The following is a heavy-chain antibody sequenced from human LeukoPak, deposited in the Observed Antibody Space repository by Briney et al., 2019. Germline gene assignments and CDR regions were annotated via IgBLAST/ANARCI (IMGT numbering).Heavy chain of an antibody. CDR2: ISFSSSTI. Sequence: GGSLRLSCAASGFTFSSYEMNWVRQAPGKGLEWVSYISFSSSTIYYADSVKGRFTISRDNAKNSLYVQMNSLRAEDTAVYYCARGGYYDSSGYYYVGYFHHWGQGTLVTVSS. V-gene: IGHV3-48*03. D-gene: IGHD3-22*01. CDR1: GFTFSSYE. CDR3: ARGGYYDSSGYYYVGYFHH. J-gene: IGHJ1*01.